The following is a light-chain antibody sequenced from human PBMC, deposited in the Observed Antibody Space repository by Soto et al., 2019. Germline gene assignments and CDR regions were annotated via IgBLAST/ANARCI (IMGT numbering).Light chain of an antibody. V-gene: IGKV3-15*01. CDR3: QQYNKWPLT. CDR1: QSVSSN. J-gene: IGKJ4*02. Sequence: EIVMTQTPATLSVSPGERATLSCRASQSVSSNLAWYQHKPGQAASLLIHGASTRATGIPARFSGSGSGPEFPLTSRSLSAEYLAVYYGQQYNKWPLTFGGGTKVEIK. CDR2: GAS.